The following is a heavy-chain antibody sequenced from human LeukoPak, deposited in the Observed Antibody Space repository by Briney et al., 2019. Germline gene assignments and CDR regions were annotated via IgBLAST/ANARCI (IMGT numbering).Heavy chain of an antibody. CDR1: GGSFSSYY. V-gene: IGHV4-34*01. CDR2: INHSGST. D-gene: IGHD4-17*01. J-gene: IGHJ4*02. Sequence: PWETLSLTRAVYGGSFSSYYWSWIRQPPGKGLEWIGEINHSGSTNYNPSLKSRVTISVDTCKNQLSLKLSSVTAADTAVYYCARGTHGDYHDYWGQGTLVTVSS. CDR3: ARGTHGDYHDY.